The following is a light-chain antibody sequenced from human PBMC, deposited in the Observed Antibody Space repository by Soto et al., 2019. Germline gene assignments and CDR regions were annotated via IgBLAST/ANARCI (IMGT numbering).Light chain of an antibody. Sequence: EIVMTQSPATLSVSPGERVTLSCRASQSVSRFFDWYQQRPGQAPRLLIYDTSTRATGVPARFSGSGSGTEFSLTISSLQSEDFAVYYCQQYDNWPPCTFGHGTKLEVK. J-gene: IGKJ2*02. V-gene: IGKV3-15*01. CDR3: QQYDNWPPCT. CDR1: QSVSRF. CDR2: DTS.